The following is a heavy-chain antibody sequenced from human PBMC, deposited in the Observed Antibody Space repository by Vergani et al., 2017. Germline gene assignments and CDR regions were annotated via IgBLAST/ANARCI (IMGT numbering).Heavy chain of an antibody. CDR3: TTLSPNWAHW. CDR1: GFTFSSYA. Sequence: VQLVESGGGVVQPGRSLRLSCAASGFTFSSYAMHWVRQAPGKGLEWVGRIKSQIDGGTTDYAAPVKGRFTISRDDSTNMLYLHMNSLKTEDTAVYYCTTLSPNWAHWWGQGTLVNVSS. CDR2: IKSQIDGGTT. D-gene: IGHD7-27*01. J-gene: IGHJ4*02. V-gene: IGHV3-15*01.